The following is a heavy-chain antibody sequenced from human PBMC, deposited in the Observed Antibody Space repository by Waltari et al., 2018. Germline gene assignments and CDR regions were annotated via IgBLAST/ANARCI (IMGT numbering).Heavy chain of an antibody. V-gene: IGHV4-61*02. J-gene: IGHJ4*02. CDR2: IYTSGST. D-gene: IGHD2-8*01. CDR3: ARSMAYYFDY. CDR1: GGSISSGRYY. Sequence: QVQLQESGPGLVKPSQNLSLTCTVSGGSISSGRYYWSWIRQPAGKGLEWIGRIYTSGSTNYNPSLNSRVTISVDTSKNQFSLKLSSVTAADTAVYYCARSMAYYFDYWGQGTLVTVSS.